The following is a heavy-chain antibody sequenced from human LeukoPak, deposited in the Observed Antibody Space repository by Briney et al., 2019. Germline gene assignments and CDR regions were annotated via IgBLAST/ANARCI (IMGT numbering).Heavy chain of an antibody. Sequence: GGSLRLSCAASGFTFRNASMSWVRQAPGKGLEWVGRTKSKTDGGRTDYAAPVKGRFTISRDDSKNTLYLEMNSLTTEDTAVYFCAHRDTTMVRVDYWGQGTLVTVSS. CDR3: AHRDTTMVRVDY. CDR2: TKSKTDGGRT. V-gene: IGHV3-15*01. D-gene: IGHD5-18*01. CDR1: GFTFRNAS. J-gene: IGHJ4*02.